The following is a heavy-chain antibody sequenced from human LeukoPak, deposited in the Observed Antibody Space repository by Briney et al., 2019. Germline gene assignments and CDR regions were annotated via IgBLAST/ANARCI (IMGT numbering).Heavy chain of an antibody. Sequence: SETLSLTCTVSGGSISSYYWSWIRQPPGKGLEWIGYIYYSGSTNYNPSLKSRVTISVDTSKNQFSLKLSSVTAADTAVYYCASSLWYGDYPFDYWGQGTLVTVSA. CDR1: GGSISSYY. CDR3: ASSLWYGDYPFDY. CDR2: IYYSGST. V-gene: IGHV4-59*01. J-gene: IGHJ4*02. D-gene: IGHD4-17*01.